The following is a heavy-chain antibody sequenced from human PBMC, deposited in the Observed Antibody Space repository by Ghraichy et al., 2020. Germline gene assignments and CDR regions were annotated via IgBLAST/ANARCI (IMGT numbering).Heavy chain of an antibody. CDR2: IYYSGST. D-gene: IGHD6-13*01. J-gene: IGHJ4*02. CDR1: GGSISSSSYY. Sequence: SETLSLTCTVSGGSISSSSYYWGWIRQPPGKGLEWIGSIYYSGSTYYNPSLKSRVTISVDTSKNQFSLKLSSVTAADTAVYYCARRGNGIAAAGKDYWGQGTLVTVSS. V-gene: IGHV4-39*01. CDR3: ARRGNGIAAAGKDY.